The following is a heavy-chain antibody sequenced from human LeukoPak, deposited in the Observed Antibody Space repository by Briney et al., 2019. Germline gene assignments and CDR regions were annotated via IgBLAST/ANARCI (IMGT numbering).Heavy chain of an antibody. Sequence: GGSLRLACGASGFTFSTYWMSWVRQAPGKGLEWVANTKKDGSEKYYVDSVKGRFTISRDNAKNSLYLQMNSLRVEDTAVYYCVREGYFVFDFWGQGALVTVSS. J-gene: IGHJ4*02. V-gene: IGHV3-7*01. CDR1: GFTFSTYW. CDR2: TKKDGSEK. CDR3: VREGYFVFDF. D-gene: IGHD2-21*01.